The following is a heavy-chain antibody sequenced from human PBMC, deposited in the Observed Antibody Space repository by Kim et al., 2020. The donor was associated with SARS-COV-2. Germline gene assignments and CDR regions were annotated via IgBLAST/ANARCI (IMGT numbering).Heavy chain of an antibody. CDR3: ARKISSWKLGDAFDI. CDR1: GYTFTGYY. J-gene: IGHJ3*02. V-gene: IGHV1-2*04. Sequence: ASVKVSCKASGYTFTGYYMHWVRQAPGQGLEWMGWINPNSGGTNYAQKFQGWVTMTRDTSISTAYMELSRLRSDDTAVYYCARKISSWKLGDAFDIWGQGTMVIVSS. CDR2: INPNSGGT. D-gene: IGHD6-13*01.